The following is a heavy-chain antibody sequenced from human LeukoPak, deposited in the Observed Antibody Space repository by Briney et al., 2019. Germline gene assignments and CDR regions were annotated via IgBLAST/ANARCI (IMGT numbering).Heavy chain of an antibody. D-gene: IGHD6-13*01. J-gene: IGHJ4*02. V-gene: IGHV1-2*02. CDR1: GYTFTGYY. CDR2: INPNSGGT. Sequence: ASVKVSCKASGYTFTGYYIHWVRQDPGQGLEWMGWINPNSGGTNYAQKFQGRVTMTRDTSISTAYMELSRLRSDDTAVCYCARRNPGSSWYYFDYWGQGTLVTVSS. CDR3: ARRNPGSSWYYFDY.